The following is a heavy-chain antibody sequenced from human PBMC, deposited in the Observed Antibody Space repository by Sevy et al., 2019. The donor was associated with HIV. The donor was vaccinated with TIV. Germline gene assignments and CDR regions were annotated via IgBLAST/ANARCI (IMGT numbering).Heavy chain of an antibody. CDR2: ISRSGGSI. CDR1: GFTFSNYA. J-gene: IGHJ6*02. Sequence: GGSLRLSCAASGFTFSNYAMSWVRQAPGKGLEWVSSISRSGGSIHYADSVKGRFTISRDNSKNTLCLQMNSLRAEETAVYYCAKVDVVVPVADYGLDVWGQGTTVTVSS. V-gene: IGHV3-23*01. D-gene: IGHD2-2*01. CDR3: AKVDVVVPVADYGLDV.